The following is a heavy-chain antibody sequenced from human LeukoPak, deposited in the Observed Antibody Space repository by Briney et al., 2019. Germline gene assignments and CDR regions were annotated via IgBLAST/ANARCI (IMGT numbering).Heavy chain of an antibody. CDR3: ARVHYYDRSGSHFDY. CDR2: ISANTGNT. V-gene: IGHV1-18*01. J-gene: IGHJ4*02. D-gene: IGHD3-22*01. Sequence: ASVKVSCKASGYTFTSYGLTWLRQAPAQGLEWMGWISANTGNTNYAQKFQGGATMTRDTSTSTAYMELRSLRSDDTAVYYCARVHYYDRSGSHFDYWGQGTPVTVSS. CDR1: GYTFTSYG.